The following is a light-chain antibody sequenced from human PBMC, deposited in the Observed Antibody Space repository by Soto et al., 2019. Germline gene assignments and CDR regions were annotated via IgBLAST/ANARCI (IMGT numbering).Light chain of an antibody. V-gene: IGKV1-39*01. CDR2: AES. J-gene: IGKJ4*01. CDR1: QSISSY. CDR3: QQYHSYPLT. Sequence: DIQMTQSPSSLFASVGDRVTMTCRASQSISSYLNWYQQKPGTAPKLRSEAESSLQSWVQSRVSGHGSETEFTLPSSSLKSEDMATDYCQQYHSYPLTVGGGTKVDNK.